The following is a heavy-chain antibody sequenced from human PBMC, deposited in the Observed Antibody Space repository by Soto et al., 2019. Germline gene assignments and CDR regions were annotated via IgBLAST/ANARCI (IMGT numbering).Heavy chain of an antibody. D-gene: IGHD2-2*01. CDR1: GFTFSSYE. Sequence: GGSLRLSCAASGFTFSSYEMNWVRQAPGKGLEWVSYISGSGSTIYYADSVKGRFTISRDNAKNSLYLQMNSLRAEDTAVYYCARVGYCSSTSCSRYYYGMDVWGQGTTVTVSS. V-gene: IGHV3-48*03. CDR2: ISGSGSTI. CDR3: ARVGYCSSTSCSRYYYGMDV. J-gene: IGHJ6*02.